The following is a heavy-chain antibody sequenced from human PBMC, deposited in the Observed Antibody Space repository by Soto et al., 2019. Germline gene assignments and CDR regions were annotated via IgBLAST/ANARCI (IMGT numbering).Heavy chain of an antibody. V-gene: IGHV3-33*01. CDR1: GFTFSSYG. J-gene: IGHJ4*02. Sequence: QVQLVESGGGVVQPGRSLRLSCAASGFTFSSYGMHWVRQAPGKGLEWVAVIWYDGSNKYYADSVKGRFTISRDNSKNTLYLQMNSMRADDTAVYYCAREDGYSYESWGQGTLVTVSS. CDR3: AREDGYSYES. CDR2: IWYDGSNK. D-gene: IGHD5-18*01.